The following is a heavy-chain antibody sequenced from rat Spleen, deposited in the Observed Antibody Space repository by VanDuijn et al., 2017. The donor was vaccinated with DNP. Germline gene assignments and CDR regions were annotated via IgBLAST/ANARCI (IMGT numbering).Heavy chain of an antibody. D-gene: IGHD4-3*01. CDR3: IRWNSGHFDY. J-gene: IGHJ2*01. Sequence: EVQLMESGGGLVQPGRSLKISCVASGFTFSDYYMAWVRQAPTKGLEWVAYIGSDGYAPYYGDSVKGRFTISRDNAKSTLYLQMNSLRSEDMATYYCIRWNSGHFDYWGQGVMVTVSS. CDR1: GFTFSDYY. CDR2: IGSDGYAP. V-gene: IGHV5-22*01.